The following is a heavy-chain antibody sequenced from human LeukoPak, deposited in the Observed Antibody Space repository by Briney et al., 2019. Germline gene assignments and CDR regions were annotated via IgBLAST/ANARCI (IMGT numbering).Heavy chain of an antibody. V-gene: IGHV4-30-2*01. J-gene: IGHJ4*02. CDR2: IYHSGST. CDR1: GGSISSGGYS. Sequence: PSETLSLTCAVSGGSISSGGYSWSWIRQPPGKGLEGIGYIYHSGSTYYNPSLKSRVTISVDRSKNQFSLKLSSVTAADTAVYYCARGHDWGSYYFDYWGQGTLVTVSS. D-gene: IGHD3-16*01. CDR3: ARGHDWGSYYFDY.